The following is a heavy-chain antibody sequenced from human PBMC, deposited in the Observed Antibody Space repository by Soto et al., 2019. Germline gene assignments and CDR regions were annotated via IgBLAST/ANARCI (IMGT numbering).Heavy chain of an antibody. CDR3: ARDRNFWSGYSYYYYYGMDV. J-gene: IGHJ6*02. CDR2: IDPSDSYT. D-gene: IGHD3-3*01. Sequence: PGESLKISCKGSGYSFTSYWISWVRQMPGKGLEWMGRIDPSDSYTNYSPSFQGHVTISADKSISTAYLQWSSLKASDTAMYYCARDRNFWSGYSYYYYYGMDVWGQGTTVTVSS. CDR1: GYSFTSYW. V-gene: IGHV5-10-1*01.